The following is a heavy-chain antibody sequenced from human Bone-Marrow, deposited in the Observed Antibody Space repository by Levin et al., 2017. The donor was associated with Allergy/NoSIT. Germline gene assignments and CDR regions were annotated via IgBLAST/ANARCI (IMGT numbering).Heavy chain of an antibody. CDR2: INHSGST. J-gene: IGHJ5*02. CDR1: GGSFSGYY. V-gene: IGHV4-34*01. D-gene: IGHD6-6*01. CDR3: ARGRRPIAARPRAQGWFDP. Sequence: SETLSLTCAVYGGSFSGYYWSWIRQPPGKGLEWIGEINHSGSTNYNPSLKSRVTISVDTSKNQFSLKLSSVTAADTAVYYCARGRRPIAARPRAQGWFDPWGQGTLVTVSS.